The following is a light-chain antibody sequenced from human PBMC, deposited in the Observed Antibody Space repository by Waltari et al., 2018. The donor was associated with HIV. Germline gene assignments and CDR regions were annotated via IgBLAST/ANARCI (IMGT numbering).Light chain of an antibody. V-gene: IGLV7-46*01. Sequence: QAVVTQEPSLTVSPGGTVTLTCAPRTGAVTRGHCPYWFQRRPGQAPKPLLYDTSNRHSWTPARFSGSLLGGKAALTVSGAQFEDEADYFCLLSFNGVVVFGGGTSLTVL. J-gene: IGLJ2*01. CDR1: TGAVTRGHC. CDR3: LLSFNGVVV. CDR2: DTS.